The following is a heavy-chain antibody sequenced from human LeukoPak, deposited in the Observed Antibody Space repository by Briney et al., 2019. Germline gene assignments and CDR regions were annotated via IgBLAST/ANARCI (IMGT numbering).Heavy chain of an antibody. Sequence: PGGSLRLSCAASGFTFDDYAMHWVRQAPGKGLEWVSGISWNSGSIGYADSVKGRFTISRDNAKNSLYLQMNSLRAEDTALYYCAKDGGSGWDEYYYYYMDVWGKGTTVTISS. CDR3: AKDGGSGWDEYYYYYMDV. CDR1: GFTFDDYA. CDR2: ISWNSGSI. D-gene: IGHD6-19*01. V-gene: IGHV3-9*01. J-gene: IGHJ6*03.